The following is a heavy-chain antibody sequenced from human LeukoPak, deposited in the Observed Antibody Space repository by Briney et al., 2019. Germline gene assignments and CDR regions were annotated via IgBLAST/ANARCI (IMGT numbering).Heavy chain of an antibody. CDR1: GHSFTSYW. CDR2: IYPGDSDT. CDR3: ARGDYDILTGYYERLDAFDI. Sequence: GESLKISCKGSGHSFTSYWIGWVRQMPGKGLEWMGIIYPGDSDTRYSPSFQGQVTISADKSISTAYLQWSSLKASDTAMYYCARGDYDILTGYYERLDAFDIWGQGTMVTVSS. J-gene: IGHJ3*02. V-gene: IGHV5-51*01. D-gene: IGHD3-9*01.